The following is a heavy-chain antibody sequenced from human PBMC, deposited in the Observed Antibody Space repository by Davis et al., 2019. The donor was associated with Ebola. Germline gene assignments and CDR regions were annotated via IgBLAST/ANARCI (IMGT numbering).Heavy chain of an antibody. CDR3: ARPGALGTIYYHFDY. CDR1: GYSFTSYW. D-gene: IGHD5-12*01. Sequence: GESLKISCKGSGYSFTSYWIGWVRQMPGKGLEWMGIIYPGDSDTRYSPSFQGQVTISADKSISTAYLQWSSLKASDTAMYYCARPGALGTIYYHFDYWGQGTLVTVSP. CDR2: IYPGDSDT. J-gene: IGHJ4*02. V-gene: IGHV5-51*01.